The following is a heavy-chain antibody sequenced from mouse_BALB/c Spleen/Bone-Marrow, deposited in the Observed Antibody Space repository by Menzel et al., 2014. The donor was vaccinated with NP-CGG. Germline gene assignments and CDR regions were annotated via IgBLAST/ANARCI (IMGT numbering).Heavy chain of an antibody. CDR3: ARGGWANWGYFDH. CDR2: IYPGSGST. J-gene: IGHJ2*01. V-gene: IGHV1-55*01. D-gene: IGHD3-1*01. CDR1: GYNFTSYW. Sequence: QVQMKESGAELVKPGTSVTLSCKASGYNFTSYWINWVKLRPGQGLEWIGDIYPGSGSTNYNEKFKCKATLTVDTSSSTAYMQLSSLASEDSALYYCARGGWANWGYFDHWGQGPPLTVSS.